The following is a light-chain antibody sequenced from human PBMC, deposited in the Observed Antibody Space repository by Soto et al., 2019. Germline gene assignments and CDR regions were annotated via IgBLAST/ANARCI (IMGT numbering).Light chain of an antibody. CDR1: SSDVGSYNL. CDR3: CFFVGHSLSVV. V-gene: IGLV2-23*02. J-gene: IGLJ2*01. CDR2: EVS. Sequence: QSALTQPASVSGSPGQSITISCTGTSSDVGSYNLVSWYQHPPDKAPKVIIYEVSKRPSGVSNRFYGSKSGNTAYLTISGLQAEDEADYYCCFFVGHSLSVVFGGGTKLTVL.